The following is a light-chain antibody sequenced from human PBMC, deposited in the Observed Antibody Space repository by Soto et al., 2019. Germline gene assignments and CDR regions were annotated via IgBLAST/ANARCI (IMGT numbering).Light chain of an antibody. Sequence: QSALTQPPSASGSPGQSVTISCTGTSSDVGGYNYVSWYQQHPGKAPKLMIYEVSKRPSGVPDRFSGSKSGNTASLTVSGLQAEDEADYYCSSYAGSNEVVFGGGTKVTVL. CDR3: SSYAGSNEVV. J-gene: IGLJ2*01. CDR2: EVS. CDR1: SSDVGGYNY. V-gene: IGLV2-8*01.